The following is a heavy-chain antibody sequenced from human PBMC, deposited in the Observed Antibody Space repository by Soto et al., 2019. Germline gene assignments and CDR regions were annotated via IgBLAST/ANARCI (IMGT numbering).Heavy chain of an antibody. V-gene: IGHV5-51*01. J-gene: IGHJ6*03. CDR3: ARYPDLSGRGYYYMDV. CDR2: IYPGDSDT. D-gene: IGHD3-3*01. Sequence: LGESLKISCKSSGYSFTRYWIGWVRQMPEKGLEWMGIIYPGDSDTRYSPSFQGQVTISADKSISTAYLQWSSLKASDTAMYYCARYPDLSGRGYYYMDVWGKGTTVTVSS. CDR1: GYSFTRYW.